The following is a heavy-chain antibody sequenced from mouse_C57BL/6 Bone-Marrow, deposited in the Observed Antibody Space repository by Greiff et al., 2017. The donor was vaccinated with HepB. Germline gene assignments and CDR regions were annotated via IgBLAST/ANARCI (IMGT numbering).Heavy chain of an antibody. CDR2: IYPGSGST. J-gene: IGHJ3*01. Sequence: VQLQQSGAELVKPGASVKMSCKASGYTFTSYWITWVKQRPGQGLEWIGDIYPGSGSTNYNEKFKSKATLTADTSSNTAYMQLSSLTTEDSAIYYCARGQYGNYVFWFAYWGQGTLVTVSA. CDR1: GYTFTSYW. D-gene: IGHD2-1*01. CDR3: ARGQYGNYVFWFAY. V-gene: IGHV1-55*01.